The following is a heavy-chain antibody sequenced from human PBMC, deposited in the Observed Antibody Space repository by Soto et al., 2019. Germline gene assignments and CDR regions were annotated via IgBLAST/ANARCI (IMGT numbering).Heavy chain of an antibody. J-gene: IGHJ4*01. CDR3: ARVGGNWDDDYFDH. CDR1: GGTFSSYA. V-gene: IGHV1-69*13. CDR2: IIPIFGTA. D-gene: IGHD1-1*01. Sequence: SVKVSCKASGGTFSSYAISWVRQAPGQGLEWMGGIIPIFGTANYAQKFQGRVTITGDESTSTAYMELSSLRSEDTAVYFCARVGGNWDDDYFDHWGQGTLVTVSS.